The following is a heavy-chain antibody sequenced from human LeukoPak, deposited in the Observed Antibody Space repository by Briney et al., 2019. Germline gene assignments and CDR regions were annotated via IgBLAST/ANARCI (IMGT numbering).Heavy chain of an antibody. D-gene: IGHD3-16*01. V-gene: IGHV4-38-2*01. CDR3: ARHYGP. J-gene: IGHJ5*02. Sequence: PGGSLRLSCAASGFPFSSYGMHWVRQPPGKGLEWIGSIYDSGSTYYNPSLKSRVTISVDTSKNQFSLKLNSVTAADTAVYYCARHYGPWGQGTLVTVSS. CDR1: GFPFSSYG. CDR2: IYDSGST.